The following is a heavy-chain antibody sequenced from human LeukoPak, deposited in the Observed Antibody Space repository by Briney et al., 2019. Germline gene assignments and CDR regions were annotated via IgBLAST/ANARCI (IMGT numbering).Heavy chain of an antibody. CDR2: IYYSGST. V-gene: IGHV4-31*03. Sequence: TLSLTCTVSGGSISSGGYYWSWIRQHPGKGLEWIGYIYYSGSTYYNPSLKSRVTISVDTSKNQFSLMLSSVTAADTAVYYCARALTAYDSSGIDYWGQGTLVTVSS. D-gene: IGHD3-22*01. J-gene: IGHJ4*02. CDR3: ARALTAYDSSGIDY. CDR1: GGSISSGGYY.